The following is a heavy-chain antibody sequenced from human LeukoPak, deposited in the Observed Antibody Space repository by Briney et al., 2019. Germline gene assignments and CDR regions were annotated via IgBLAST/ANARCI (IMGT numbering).Heavy chain of an antibody. Sequence: GRPLRLSCAASGFTFSTYGMHWVRQAPGKGLEWVALIWYDGSNKYYADSVKGRFTISRDNSKNTLYLQMNSLRAEDTAVYYCARDQGCSSTNCYSLFFHYWGQGTLVTVSS. V-gene: IGHV3-33*01. J-gene: IGHJ4*02. CDR3: ARDQGCSSTNCYSLFFHY. CDR1: GFTFSTYG. D-gene: IGHD2-2*01. CDR2: IWYDGSNK.